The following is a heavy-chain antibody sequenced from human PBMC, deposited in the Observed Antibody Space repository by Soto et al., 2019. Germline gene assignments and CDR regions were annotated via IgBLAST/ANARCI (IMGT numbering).Heavy chain of an antibody. J-gene: IGHJ6*02. D-gene: IGHD3-9*01. CDR3: ARAQYDILTGYRDYYYYGMDV. V-gene: IGHV1-2*02. CDR2: INPNSGGT. CDR1: GYTFTGYY. Sequence: GASVKVSCKASGYTFTGYYMHWVRQAPGQGLEWMGWINPNSGGTNYAQKFQGRVTMTRDTSISTAYMELSRLRSDDTAVYYCARAQYDILTGYRDYYYYGMDVWGQGTTVTAP.